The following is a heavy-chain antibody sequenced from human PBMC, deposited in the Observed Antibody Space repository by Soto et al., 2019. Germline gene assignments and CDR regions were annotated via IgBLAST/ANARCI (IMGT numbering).Heavy chain of an antibody. V-gene: IGHV4-30-4*01. CDR1: GGSISSGDYY. CDR2: IYYSGST. D-gene: IGHD3-3*01. Sequence: SETLSLTCTVSGGSISSGDYYWSWIRQPPGKGLEWIGYIYYSGSTYYNPSLKSRVTISVDTSKNQFSLKLSSVTAADTAVYYCARVRTQYYDSWSGYYPKGWFDPWGQVTLVTV. CDR3: ARVRTQYYDSWSGYYPKGWFDP. J-gene: IGHJ5*02.